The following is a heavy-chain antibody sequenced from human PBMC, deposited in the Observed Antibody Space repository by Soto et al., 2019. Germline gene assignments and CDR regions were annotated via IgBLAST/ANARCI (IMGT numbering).Heavy chain of an antibody. D-gene: IGHD3-9*01. Sequence: PGGALRLSCAASGFTFSSYAMSWVRQAPGKGLEWVSAISGSGGSTYYADSVKGRFTISRDNSKNTLYLQMNSLGAEDTAVYYCAKLRETYYDILTGYSGLVAIGYWGQGTLVTVSS. CDR1: GFTFSSYA. V-gene: IGHV3-23*01. CDR2: ISGSGGST. CDR3: AKLRETYYDILTGYSGLVAIGY. J-gene: IGHJ4*02.